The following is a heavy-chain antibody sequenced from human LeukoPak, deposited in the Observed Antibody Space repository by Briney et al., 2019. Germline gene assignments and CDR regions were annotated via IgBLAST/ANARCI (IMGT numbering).Heavy chain of an antibody. V-gene: IGHV1-46*01. CDR1: GYTFTSYY. J-gene: IGHJ6*03. CDR3: ARGSGTQTHYYYYMDV. CDR2: INPSGGGT. Sequence: ASVTVSCKSSGYTFTSYYMHWERQAPGQGLEWMGIINPSGGGTIYAQKFQGRVTMTRDMSTSTVYMELSSLRSEDTAVYYCARGSGTQTHYYYYMDVWGKGTTVTVSS. D-gene: IGHD1-1*01.